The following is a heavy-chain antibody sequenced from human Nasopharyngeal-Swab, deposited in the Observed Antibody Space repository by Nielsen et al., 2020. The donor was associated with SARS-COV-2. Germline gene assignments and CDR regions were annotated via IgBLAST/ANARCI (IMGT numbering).Heavy chain of an antibody. Sequence: SETLSLTCTVFGGSISSYYWSWIRQPPEKGLEWIGYIYYSGRTNYNPSLKSRVTISVDTSKNQFSLKLSSVTAADTAVYYCARFSGYDYPYNWFDPWGQGTLVTVSS. D-gene: IGHD5-12*01. CDR3: ARFSGYDYPYNWFDP. CDR2: IYYSGRT. J-gene: IGHJ5*02. CDR1: GGSISSYY. V-gene: IGHV4-59*13.